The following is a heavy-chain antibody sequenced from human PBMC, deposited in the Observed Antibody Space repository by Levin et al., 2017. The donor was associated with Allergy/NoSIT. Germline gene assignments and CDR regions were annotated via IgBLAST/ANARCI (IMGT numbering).Heavy chain of an antibody. CDR1: GFSFSSHW. CDR2: IKQDGREK. J-gene: IGHJ4*02. V-gene: IGHV3-7*01. Sequence: PGGSLRLSCAASGFSFSSHWMTWVRQAPGKEPEWVANIKQDGREKNYVDSVKGRFTISRDNAKSSLFLQMNSLRAEDTAVYYCSSYSDAWYENYWGQGTLVTVSS. D-gene: IGHD6-19*01. CDR3: SSYSDAWYENY.